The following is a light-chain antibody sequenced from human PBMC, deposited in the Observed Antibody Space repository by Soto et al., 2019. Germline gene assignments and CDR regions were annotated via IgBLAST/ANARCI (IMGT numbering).Light chain of an antibody. V-gene: IGKV3-11*01. CDR1: QSVSTY. CDR3: QQRGDWPPIT. Sequence: ERASLSWSTSQSVSTYVAWFRQRPGQAPRLLIYDASNRASGIPARISGSGSGTDFTLTISSLEPEDFAVYYCQQRGDWPPITFGQGTRLEIK. CDR2: DAS. J-gene: IGKJ5*01.